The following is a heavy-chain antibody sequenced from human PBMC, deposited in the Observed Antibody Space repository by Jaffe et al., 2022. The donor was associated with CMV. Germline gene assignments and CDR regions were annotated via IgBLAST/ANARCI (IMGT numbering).Heavy chain of an antibody. CDR1: GFTLTSHW. CDR3: ARSIPPFFYYYMDV. CDR2: IHIDGTGI. V-gene: IGHV3-74*01. J-gene: IGHJ6*03. Sequence: EVRLVESGGALVQPGGSLRLACEASGFTLTSHWMHWVRQGPGKGPMWVSGIHIDGTGIAYADSVKGRFTISRDNAKNTLYLQMDSLKVEDTAVYYCARSIPPFFYYYMDVWGTGTTVTVSS.